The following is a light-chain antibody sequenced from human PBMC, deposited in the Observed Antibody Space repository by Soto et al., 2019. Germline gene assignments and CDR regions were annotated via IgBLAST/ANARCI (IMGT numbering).Light chain of an antibody. CDR2: GAS. J-gene: IGKJ1*01. CDR1: QSVSSN. V-gene: IGKV3-15*01. Sequence: EIVMTQSPATLSVSPGERATISCRASQSVSSNLAWYQQKPGQAPTLLIYGASTRATGIPARFSGSGSGTESALTITSLQSEDFAVSYCQQYKNWHPPWTFGQGTKVEIK. CDR3: QQYKNWHPPWT.